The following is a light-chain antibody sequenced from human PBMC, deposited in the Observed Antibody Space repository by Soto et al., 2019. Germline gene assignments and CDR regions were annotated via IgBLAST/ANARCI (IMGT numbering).Light chain of an antibody. CDR2: GAS. Sequence: EIVLTQSPGTLSLSPGARATLSCRASQSVSSSFLAWYQQKPGQAPRLLIFGASSRATGIPDRFSGSGSGTDFTLTISSLEPEDFAVYYCQQYGTSPFTFGPGTKVDI. V-gene: IGKV3-20*01. CDR1: QSVSSSF. J-gene: IGKJ3*01. CDR3: QQYGTSPFT.